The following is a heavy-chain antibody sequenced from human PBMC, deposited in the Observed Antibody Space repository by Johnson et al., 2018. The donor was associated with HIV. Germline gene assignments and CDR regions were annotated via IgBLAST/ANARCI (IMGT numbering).Heavy chain of an antibody. CDR3: AKEERAAAGTGGLGAFDI. J-gene: IGHJ3*02. CDR1: GFTFSSYG. D-gene: IGHD6-13*01. Sequence: QVQLVESGGGTVQPGRSLRLSCAASGFTFSSYGMHWVRQAPGKGLEWVAFIRYDGSNKYYADSVKGRFTISRDNSKNTLYLQMNSLRAEDTAVYYCAKEERAAAGTGGLGAFDIWGQGTMVTVSS. V-gene: IGHV3-30*02. CDR2: IRYDGSNK.